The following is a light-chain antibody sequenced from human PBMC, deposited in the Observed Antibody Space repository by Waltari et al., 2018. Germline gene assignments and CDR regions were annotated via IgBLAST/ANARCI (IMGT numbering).Light chain of an antibody. V-gene: IGKV3-15*01. Sequence: EIVMPQSPATLSVSPGERATLSCRASQSVSINLAWYQQKPGQAPRLLISGTSTRATGIPARFSGSGSGTEFTLTISSLQSEDFAVYYCQQYNNWPGTFGQGTKVEIK. CDR3: QQYNNWPGT. CDR2: GTS. J-gene: IGKJ1*01. CDR1: QSVSIN.